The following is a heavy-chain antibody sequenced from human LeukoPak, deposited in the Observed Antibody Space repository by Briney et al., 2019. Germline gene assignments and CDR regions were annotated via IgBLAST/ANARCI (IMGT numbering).Heavy chain of an antibody. CDR1: GFTFSSYA. D-gene: IGHD2-8*01. V-gene: IGHV3-23*01. CDR3: AKRGCSYGVCYYFDS. Sequence: PGGSLRLSCAASGFTFSSYAVSWVRQPPGEGLEWVSTIGGSGVTTYYADSVKGRFTISRDNSKNTLSLQMNSLRAEDTALYYCAKRGCSYGVCYYFDSWGQGTLVTVSS. CDR2: IGGSGVTT. J-gene: IGHJ4*02.